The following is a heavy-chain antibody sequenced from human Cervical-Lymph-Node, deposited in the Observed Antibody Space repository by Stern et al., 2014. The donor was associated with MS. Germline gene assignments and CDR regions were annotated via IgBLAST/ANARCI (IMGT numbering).Heavy chain of an antibody. CDR2: ISSTTTYI. D-gene: IGHD2-2*01. CDR1: GFNFSRYS. CDR3: VKYCSSSGCSAFAP. J-gene: IGHJ5*02. Sequence: EEQLEESGGGLVKPGGSLRLSCAASGFNFSRYSMNWVRQAPGKGLEWVSSISSTTTYIYYADSGRGRFTISRDNAKTSLFLQMNSLRVEDTAVYYFVKYCSSSGCSAFAPWGQGALVPVSS. V-gene: IGHV3-21*01.